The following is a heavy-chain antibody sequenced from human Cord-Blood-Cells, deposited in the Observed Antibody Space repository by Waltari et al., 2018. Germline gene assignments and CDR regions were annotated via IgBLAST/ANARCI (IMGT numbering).Heavy chain of an antibody. V-gene: IGHV3-21*01. J-gene: IGHJ2*01. D-gene: IGHD3-10*01. CDR2: ISSSSSYI. CDR1: GFTFSSYS. Sequence: EVQLVESGGGLVKPGGSLRLSCAASGFTFSSYSMNWVRQAPGKGLWWVASISSSSSYIYYADSVKGRFTISRDNAKNSLYLQMNSLRAEDTAVYYCARRGDWYFDLWGRGTLVTVSS. CDR3: ARRGDWYFDL.